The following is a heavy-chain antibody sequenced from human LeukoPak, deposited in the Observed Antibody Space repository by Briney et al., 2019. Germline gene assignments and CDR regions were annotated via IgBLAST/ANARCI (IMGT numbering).Heavy chain of an antibody. Sequence: PETLSLTCTVSGGSVSSGSYYWSWIRQPPGKGLEWVGYIYDSGSTNYNPSLKSRVTISVDTSKNQFSLKLSSVTAADTAVYYCAGDSGHCSGGSCPAWGMDVWGKGTTVTVSS. J-gene: IGHJ6*04. CDR1: GGSVSSGSYY. CDR2: IYDSGST. CDR3: AGDSGHCSGGSCPAWGMDV. V-gene: IGHV4-61*01. D-gene: IGHD2-15*01.